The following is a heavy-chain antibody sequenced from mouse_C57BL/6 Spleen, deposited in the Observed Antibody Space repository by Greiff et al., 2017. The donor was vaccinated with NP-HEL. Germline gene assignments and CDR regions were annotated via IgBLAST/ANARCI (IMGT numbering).Heavy chain of an antibody. D-gene: IGHD2-4*01. J-gene: IGHJ1*03. Sequence: EVQLVESGPGLVKPSQSLSLTCSVTGYSITSGYYWNWIRQFPGNKLEWMGYISYDGSNNYNPSLKNRISITRDTSKNQFFLKLNSVTTEDTATYYCAREGIYYDYDAYFDVWGTGTTVTVSS. CDR2: ISYDGSN. CDR1: GYSITSGYY. CDR3: AREGIYYDYDAYFDV. V-gene: IGHV3-6*01.